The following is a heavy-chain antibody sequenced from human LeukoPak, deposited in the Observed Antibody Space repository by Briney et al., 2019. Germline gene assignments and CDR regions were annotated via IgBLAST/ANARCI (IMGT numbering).Heavy chain of an antibody. CDR3: ARDTTRDFYDSSGYYHGNLDY. CDR2: IWYDGSNK. Sequence: PGGSLRLSCAASGFTFSNSGMHWVRQARGKGLEWVAVIWYDGSNKYEADSVKGRFTISRDNSKNTLYLQMNSLRAEDTAVYYCARDTTRDFYDSSGYYHGNLDYRGQGTLVSVSS. V-gene: IGHV3-33*01. CDR1: GFTFSNSG. J-gene: IGHJ4*02. D-gene: IGHD3-22*01.